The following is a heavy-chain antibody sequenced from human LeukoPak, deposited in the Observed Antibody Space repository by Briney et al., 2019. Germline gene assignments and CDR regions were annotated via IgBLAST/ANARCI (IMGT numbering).Heavy chain of an antibody. J-gene: IGHJ4*02. Sequence: PGGSLRLSCAASGFTFRSYDIHWVRQAPGKGLEWVAVISYDGSNKYYADSVKGRFTISRDNSKNTLYLQMNSLRAEDTAVYYCARVDSLAVAGLAFDYWGQGTLVTVSS. D-gene: IGHD6-19*01. V-gene: IGHV3-30-3*01. CDR2: ISYDGSNK. CDR3: ARVDSLAVAGLAFDY. CDR1: GFTFRSYD.